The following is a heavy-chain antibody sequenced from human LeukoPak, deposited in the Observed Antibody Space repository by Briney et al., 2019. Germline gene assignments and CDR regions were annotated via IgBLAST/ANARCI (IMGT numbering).Heavy chain of an antibody. CDR1: GGSFSGYY. Sequence: PSETLSLTCAVYGGSFSGYYWSWIRQPPGKGLEWIGNIYYTDSTEYNPSLKSRVTISVDTSKNQFSLKLTSMTAADTAVYYCARDSRYYYDSSGYHGAFDIWGQGTMVTVSS. D-gene: IGHD3-22*01. J-gene: IGHJ3*02. V-gene: IGHV4-34*01. CDR3: ARDSRYYYDSSGYHGAFDI. CDR2: IYYTDST.